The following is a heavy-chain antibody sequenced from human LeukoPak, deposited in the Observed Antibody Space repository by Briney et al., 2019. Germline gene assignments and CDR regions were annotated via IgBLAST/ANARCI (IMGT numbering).Heavy chain of an antibody. Sequence: GGSLRLSCAASGFTFSNYEMNWVRQAPGKGLEGVSYISSSGRTIFYADSVKGRFTISRDNAKNSLYLQMNSLRAEDTAVYYCARAYYGSGSYKAYFDPWGQGTLVTVSS. J-gene: IGHJ5*02. D-gene: IGHD3-10*01. V-gene: IGHV3-48*03. CDR2: ISSSGRTI. CDR1: GFTFSNYE. CDR3: ARAYYGSGSYKAYFDP.